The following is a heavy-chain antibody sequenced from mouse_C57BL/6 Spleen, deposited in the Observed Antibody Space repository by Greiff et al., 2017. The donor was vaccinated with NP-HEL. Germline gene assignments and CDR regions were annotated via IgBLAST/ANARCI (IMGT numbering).Heavy chain of an antibody. D-gene: IGHD2-3*01. CDR3: ARVEVYDGYYDWYFDV. Sequence: EVQLQQSGPVLVKPGASVKMSCKASGYTFTDYYMNWVKQSHGKSLEWIGVINPYNGGTSYNQKFKGKATLTVDKSSSTAYMELNSLTSEDSAVYYCARVEVYDGYYDWYFDVWGTGTTVTGSS. CDR1: GYTFTDYY. V-gene: IGHV1-19*01. J-gene: IGHJ1*03. CDR2: INPYNGGT.